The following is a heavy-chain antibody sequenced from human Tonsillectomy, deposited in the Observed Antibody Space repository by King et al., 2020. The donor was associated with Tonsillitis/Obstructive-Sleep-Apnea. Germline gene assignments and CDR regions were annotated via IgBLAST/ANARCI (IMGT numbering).Heavy chain of an antibody. CDR1: GGSISSYY. CDR3: ARDMGLEAGGDAFDI. J-gene: IGHJ3*02. D-gene: IGHD3-16*01. CDR2: IYYSGST. V-gene: IGHV4-59*01. Sequence: QVQLQESGPGLVKPSETLSLTCTVSGGSISSYYWSWIRQPPGKGLEWIESIYYSGSTNYNPSLKSRVTISVDTSKNQFSLKLSSVTAADTAVYYCARDMGLEAGGDAFDIWGQGTMVTVSS.